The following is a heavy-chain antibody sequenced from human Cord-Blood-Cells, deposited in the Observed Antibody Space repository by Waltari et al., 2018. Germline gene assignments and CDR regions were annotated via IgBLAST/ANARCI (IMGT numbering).Heavy chain of an antibody. V-gene: IGHV4-39*01. D-gene: IGHD3-10*01. Sequence: QLQLQESGPGLVKPSETLSLTCTVSGGSISSSSYYLGWIRQPPGKGVEWIGSISKSGITTYNPTLKRRVTISVDTSKNQFCLKLSSVTAADTAVYYCAGGLLLWFGELSRMDAVDIWGQGTMVTVSS. CDR2: ISKSGIT. CDR1: GGSISSSSYY. J-gene: IGHJ3*02. CDR3: AGGLLLWFGELSRMDAVDI.